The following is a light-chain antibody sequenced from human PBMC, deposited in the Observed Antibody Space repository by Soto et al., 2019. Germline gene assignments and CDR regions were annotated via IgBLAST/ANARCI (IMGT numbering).Light chain of an antibody. V-gene: IGKV3-20*01. CDR2: GAS. CDR3: QQYGSSPGT. CDR1: QSVSSSY. J-gene: IGKJ1*01. Sequence: EIVLTQSPGTLSLSPGERATLSCMASQSVSSSYLAWYQQKPGQAPRLLIYGASSRATGITDRFSGSGSGTDFTLTISRLEPEDFAVYYCQQYGSSPGTFGQGTKVEI.